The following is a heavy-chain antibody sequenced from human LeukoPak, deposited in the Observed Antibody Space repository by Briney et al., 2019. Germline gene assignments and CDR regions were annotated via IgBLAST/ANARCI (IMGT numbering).Heavy chain of an antibody. Sequence: SETLSLTCTVSGGSISSYYWSWVRQPPGKGLEWIGYIYYSGSTNYNPSLKSRVTISVDTSKNQFSLKLSSVTAADTAVYYCARTSSPVDYWGQGTLVTVSS. CDR2: IYYSGST. J-gene: IGHJ4*02. CDR3: ARTSSPVDY. CDR1: GGSISSYY. D-gene: IGHD2-2*01. V-gene: IGHV4-59*01.